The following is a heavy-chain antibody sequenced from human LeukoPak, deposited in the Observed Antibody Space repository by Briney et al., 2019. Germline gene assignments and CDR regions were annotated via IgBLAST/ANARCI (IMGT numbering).Heavy chain of an antibody. Sequence: SVKVSCKASGGTFSNYAFSWVRQAPGQGLEWMGAMVPIFGRANYAQRFQGRVTIIADESTSTVYMELSSLRSEDTAVYYCARARHSYHDSSGYYYAFDGWGEGSLVTVSA. J-gene: IGHJ4*02. CDR3: ARARHSYHDSSGYYYAFDG. CDR1: GGTFSNYA. D-gene: IGHD3-22*01. V-gene: IGHV1-69*01. CDR2: MVPIFGRA.